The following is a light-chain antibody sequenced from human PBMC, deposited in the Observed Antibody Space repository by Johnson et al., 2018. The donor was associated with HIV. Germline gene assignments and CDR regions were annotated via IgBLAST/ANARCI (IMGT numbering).Light chain of an antibody. Sequence: QSVLTQPPSVSAAPGQKVTISCSGSSSNIENNFVSWYQQFPGTAPKLLIYDNKKRPSGISDRFSGSKSGTSVTLDITGLQTGDEADYYRGTWDSSLNAYVFGAATKVAVL. CDR3: GTWDSSLNAYV. J-gene: IGLJ1*01. V-gene: IGLV1-51*01. CDR1: SSNIENNF. CDR2: DNK.